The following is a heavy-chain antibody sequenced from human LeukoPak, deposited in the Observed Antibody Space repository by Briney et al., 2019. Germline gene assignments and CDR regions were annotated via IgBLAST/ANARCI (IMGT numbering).Heavy chain of an antibody. Sequence: GGSLRLSCAAAGFTFSSYAMSWVRQAPGKGLEWVSAISGSGGSTYYADSVKGRFSISRDNSKNTLYLQMNSLRAEDTAVYYCAKSLEALSIVATIPVDYWGQGTLVTVPS. CDR1: GFTFSSYA. CDR3: AKSLEALSIVATIPVDY. J-gene: IGHJ4*02. CDR2: ISGSGGST. D-gene: IGHD5-12*01. V-gene: IGHV3-23*01.